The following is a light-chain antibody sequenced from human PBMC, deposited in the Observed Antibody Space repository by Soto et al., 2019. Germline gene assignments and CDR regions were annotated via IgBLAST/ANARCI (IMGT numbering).Light chain of an antibody. J-gene: IGLJ1*01. Sequence: QSALTQPASVSGSPGQSINISCSGTNSDIGAYDYVSWYQQHPGKPPKLIIYNVNNRPSGVSFRFSGTKSANTASLTISGLQTEDEADYYCLSHTTRRIYVFGPGTKLTVL. CDR2: NVN. CDR3: LSHTTRRIYV. CDR1: NSDIGAYDY. V-gene: IGLV2-14*03.